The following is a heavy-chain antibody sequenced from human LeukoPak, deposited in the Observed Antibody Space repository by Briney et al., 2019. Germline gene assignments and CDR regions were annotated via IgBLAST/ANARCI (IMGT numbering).Heavy chain of an antibody. V-gene: IGHV3-23*01. CDR1: GFTFSSYA. CDR2: ISGSGGST. D-gene: IGHD3-16*01. Sequence: GGSLRLSCAASGFTFSSYAMSWVRQAPGKGLEWVSAISGSGGSTYYADSVKGRFTISRDNSKNTLYLQMNSLRAEDTAVYYCAKDGWGEIYSYYGMDVWGQGTTVTVSS. CDR3: AKDGWGEIYSYYGMDV. J-gene: IGHJ6*02.